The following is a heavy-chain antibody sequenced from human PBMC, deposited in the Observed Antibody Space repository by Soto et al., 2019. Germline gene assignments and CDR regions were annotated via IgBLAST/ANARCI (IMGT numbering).Heavy chain of an antibody. CDR2: IGGDAV. V-gene: IGHV3-23*01. Sequence: PGGSLRLSCAASGFTFSTYAMSWVRLAPAKGLEWVSTIGGDAVYYADSVKGRFTVSRDNSKNTLFLQMDSLRAEDTALYYCAKDFVSYNRIYDPLDTWCQATMVTVS. J-gene: IGHJ3*02. D-gene: IGHD1-1*01. CDR3: AKDFVSYNRIYDPLDT. CDR1: GFTFSTYA.